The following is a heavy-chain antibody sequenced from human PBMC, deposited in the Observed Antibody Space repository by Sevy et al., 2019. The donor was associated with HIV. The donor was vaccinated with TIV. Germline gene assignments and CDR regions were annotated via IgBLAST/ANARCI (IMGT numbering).Heavy chain of an antibody. V-gene: IGHV4-30-4*01. D-gene: IGHD2-8*01. CDR3: ARGAAYCTNGVCYKYYYGMDV. CDR2: IYYSGST. Sequence: SETLSLTCTVSGGSISSGDYYWSWIRQPPGKGLEWIGYIYYSGSTYYNPSLKSRVTISVDTSKNQFSLKLSSVTAADTAVYYCARGAAYCTNGVCYKYYYGMDVWGQGTTVTVSS. J-gene: IGHJ6*02. CDR1: GGSISSGDYY.